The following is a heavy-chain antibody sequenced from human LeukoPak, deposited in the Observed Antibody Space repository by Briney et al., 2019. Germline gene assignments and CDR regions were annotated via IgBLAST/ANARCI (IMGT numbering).Heavy chain of an antibody. CDR1: GFTFDDYG. D-gene: IGHD3-22*01. V-gene: IGHV3-20*04. J-gene: IGHJ4*02. CDR3: AKFGGRYYYDSSGYYYFDY. Sequence: GGSLRLSCAASGFTFDDYGMSWVRQAPGKGLEWVSGINWNGGSTGYADSVKGRFTISRDNAKNSLYLQMNSLRAEDTAVYYCAKFGGRYYYDSSGYYYFDYWGQGTLVTVSS. CDR2: INWNGGST.